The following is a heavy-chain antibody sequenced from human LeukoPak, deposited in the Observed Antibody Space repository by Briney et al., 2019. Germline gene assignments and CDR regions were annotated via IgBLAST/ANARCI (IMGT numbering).Heavy chain of an antibody. V-gene: IGHV1-18*01. D-gene: IGHD3-3*01. CDR3: ARASKGEHITIFGMVIIQSAFHI. CDR2: ISAYNGNT. CDR1: GYTFTSYG. Sequence: ASVKVSCKASGYTFTSYGISWVRQAPGQGLGWMGWISAYNGNTNYAQKLQGRVTMTTDTSTSTAYMELRSLRSDDTAVYYCARASKGEHITIFGMVIIQSAFHIWGQGTMVTVSS. J-gene: IGHJ3*02.